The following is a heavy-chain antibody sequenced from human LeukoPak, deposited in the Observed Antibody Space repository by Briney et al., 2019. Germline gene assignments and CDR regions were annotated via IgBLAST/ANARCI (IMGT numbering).Heavy chain of an antibody. CDR2: ISHSGIT. D-gene: IGHD2-21*02. CDR3: ARGHSSVVTAIPYYFDY. V-gene: IGHV4-34*01. J-gene: IGHJ4*02. CDR1: GGSFSGYY. Sequence: KPSETLSLTCAVYGGSFSGYYWSWIRQPPGKGLEWIGEISHSGITNYNPSLKSRVTISVDTSKSQFSLKVSSVTAADTAVYYCARGHSSVVTAIPYYFDYWGQGTLVTVSS.